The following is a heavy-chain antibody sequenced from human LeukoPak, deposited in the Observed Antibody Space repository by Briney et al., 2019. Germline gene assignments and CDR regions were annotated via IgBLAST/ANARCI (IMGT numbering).Heavy chain of an antibody. CDR2: IKQDGSEK. CDR1: GFTFSSYW. V-gene: IGHV3-7*01. J-gene: IGHJ6*03. D-gene: IGHD4-17*01. Sequence: GGSLRLSCAASGFTFSSYWMSWVRQAPGKGLEWVANIKQDGSEKYYVDSVKGRFTISRDNAKNSLYLQMNSLRAEDTAVYYCARGGYGDSSPPVLYYYYMDVWGKGTTVTVSS. CDR3: ARGGYGDSSPPVLYYYYMDV.